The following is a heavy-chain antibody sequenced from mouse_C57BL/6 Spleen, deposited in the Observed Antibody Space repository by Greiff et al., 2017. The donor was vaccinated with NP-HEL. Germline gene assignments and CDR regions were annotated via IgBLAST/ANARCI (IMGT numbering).Heavy chain of an antibody. J-gene: IGHJ2*01. CDR1: GYTFTSYW. V-gene: IGHV1-64*01. CDR2: NKPKGERT. CDR3: AREEGYGNFYDY. D-gene: IGHD2-1*01. Sequence: QVHVKQPGAELVKPGASVKLSCKASGYTFTSYWMHWVKQRPGQGLEWIGMNKPKGERTKYNEKFKNGGTLTVDKSSSTAYMQLRRLTSEDSAVFYGAREEGYGNFYDYWGKGTTLTVST.